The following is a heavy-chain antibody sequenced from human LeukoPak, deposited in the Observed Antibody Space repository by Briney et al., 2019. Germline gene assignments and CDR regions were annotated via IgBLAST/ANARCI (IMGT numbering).Heavy chain of an antibody. Sequence: GGSLRLSCAASGFTFSSYAMSWVRQAPGKGLEWVSAISGSGGSTYYADSVKGRFTISRGNSKNTLYLQMDSLRAEDTAVYYCAKGLGKATVTPLGYWGQGTLVTVSS. V-gene: IGHV3-23*01. CDR2: ISGSGGST. J-gene: IGHJ4*02. D-gene: IGHD4-11*01. CDR3: AKGLGKATVTPLGY. CDR1: GFTFSSYA.